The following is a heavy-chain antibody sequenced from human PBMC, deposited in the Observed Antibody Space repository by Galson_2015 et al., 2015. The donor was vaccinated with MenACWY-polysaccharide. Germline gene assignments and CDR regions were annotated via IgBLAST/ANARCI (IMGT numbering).Heavy chain of an antibody. CDR2: ISGTGTI. Sequence: SLRLSCAASGFTFTTYTINWVRQAPGQGLEWVSSISGTGTIYYADSVKGRFTISRDNAKNSLYLQVNSLRADDTAVYYCAKGRAPSTYYGMDVWGQGTPVTVSS. J-gene: IGHJ6*02. CDR3: AKGRAPSTYYGMDV. V-gene: IGHV3-48*01. D-gene: IGHD2-2*01. CDR1: GFTFTTYT.